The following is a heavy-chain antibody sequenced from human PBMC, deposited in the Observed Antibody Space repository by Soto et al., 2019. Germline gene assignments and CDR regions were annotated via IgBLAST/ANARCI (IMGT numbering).Heavy chain of an antibody. D-gene: IGHD5-18*01. J-gene: IGHJ5*02. Sequence: GGSLRVSCAASGFTFSSYSMNWVRQAPGKGLEWVSSISSSSSYIYYADSVKGRFTISRDNAKNSLYLQMNSLRAEDTAVYYCARDSDTAMDIDNWFDPWGQGTLVTVSS. CDR1: GFTFSSYS. CDR2: ISSSSSYI. CDR3: ARDSDTAMDIDNWFDP. V-gene: IGHV3-21*01.